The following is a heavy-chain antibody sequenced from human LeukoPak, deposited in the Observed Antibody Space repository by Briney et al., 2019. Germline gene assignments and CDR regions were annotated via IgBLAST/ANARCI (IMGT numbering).Heavy chain of an antibody. J-gene: IGHJ4*02. CDR1: GFTFSNYW. CDR2: IKQDGSEK. D-gene: IGHD1-14*01. CDR3: ARKRRSINRNYFDY. V-gene: IGHV3-7*01. Sequence: PGGSLRLSCAASGFTFSNYWMTWVRQAPGKGLEWVANIKQDGSEKYYVDSVKGRFTISRDNAKNSLYLQMNSLRAEDTAVYYCARKRRSINRNYFDYWGQGTLVTVSS.